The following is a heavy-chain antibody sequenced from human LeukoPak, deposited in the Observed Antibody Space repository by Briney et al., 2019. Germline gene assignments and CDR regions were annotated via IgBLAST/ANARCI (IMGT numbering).Heavy chain of an antibody. J-gene: IGHJ3*02. CDR3: ARVTYYYDSGGYHDAFDI. V-gene: IGHV3-48*02. Sequence: GGSLRLSCEASGITFSSYSMNWVRQAPGKGLEWVSDISSSGSTIYYADSVKGRFTISRDNAKNSLNLQMNSLRDEDTAVYYCARVTYYYDSGGYHDAFDIWGQGTMVTVSS. D-gene: IGHD3-22*01. CDR1: GITFSSYS. CDR2: ISSSGSTI.